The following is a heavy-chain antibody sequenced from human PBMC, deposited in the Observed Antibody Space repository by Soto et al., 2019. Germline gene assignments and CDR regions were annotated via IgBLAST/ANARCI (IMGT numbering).Heavy chain of an antibody. Sequence: ASVKVSWKASGYTFTSYYMHWVRQAPGQGLEWMGIINPSGGSTRYAQKFQGRVTMTRDTSTSTVYMELSSLRSEDTAVYYCARGLIYDSSGYYFDYWGRGTLVTVSS. CDR1: GYTFTSYY. CDR2: INPSGGST. J-gene: IGHJ4*02. V-gene: IGHV1-46*01. CDR3: ARGLIYDSSGYYFDY. D-gene: IGHD3-22*01.